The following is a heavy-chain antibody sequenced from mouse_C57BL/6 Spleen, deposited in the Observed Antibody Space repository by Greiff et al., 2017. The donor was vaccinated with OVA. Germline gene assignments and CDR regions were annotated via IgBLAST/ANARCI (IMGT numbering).Heavy chain of an antibody. CDR2: IWGGGST. CDR1: GFSLTSYG. J-gene: IGHJ2*01. Sequence: VTLVESGPGLVAPSQSLSITCTVSGFSLTSYGVVWVRQPPGKGLEWLGVIWGGGSTNYNSALMSRLSISKDNSKSQVFLKMNSLRTDATAMYYCAKRADYDGGYFNCWNQGTTLTVSS. V-gene: IGHV2-9*01. CDR3: AKRADYDGGYFNC. D-gene: IGHD2-4*01.